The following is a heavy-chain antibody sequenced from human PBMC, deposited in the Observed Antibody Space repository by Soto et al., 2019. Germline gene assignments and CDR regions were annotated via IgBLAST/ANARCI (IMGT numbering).Heavy chain of an antibody. CDR2: IYYSGST. D-gene: IGHD6-6*01. J-gene: IGHJ3*02. Sequence: SETLSLTCTVSGGSISSYYWSWIRQPPGKGLEWIGYIYYSGSTNYNPSLKSRVTISVDTSKNKFSQKLSSVTAADTAGYYCAREGGLSSSPVVDAFDIWGQGTMVTVSS. CDR1: GGSISSYY. V-gene: IGHV4-59*01. CDR3: AREGGLSSSPVVDAFDI.